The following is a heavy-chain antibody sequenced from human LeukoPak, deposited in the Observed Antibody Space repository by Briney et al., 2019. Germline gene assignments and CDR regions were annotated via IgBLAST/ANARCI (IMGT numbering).Heavy chain of an antibody. CDR1: GGSISSGSYY. Sequence: KPSETLSLTYAVSGGSISSGSYYWSWIRQPAGKGLEWIGRIYTRGSTDYNPSLKSRVTISIDTSKNQFSLKLSSVTAADTAVYYCARDDVGIAAAGGIYWGQGTLVTVSS. D-gene: IGHD6-13*01. CDR2: IYTRGST. CDR3: ARDDVGIAAAGGIY. V-gene: IGHV4-61*02. J-gene: IGHJ4*02.